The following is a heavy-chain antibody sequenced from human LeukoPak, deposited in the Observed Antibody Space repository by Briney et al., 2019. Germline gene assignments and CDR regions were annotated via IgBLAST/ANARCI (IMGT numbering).Heavy chain of an antibody. V-gene: IGHV1-69-2*01. J-gene: IGHJ6*03. CDR3: ATLRFLEWFSYYYYMDV. Sequence: ASVKVSCKVSGYTFTDYYMHWVQQAPGKGLEWMGLVDPEDGETIYAEKFQGRVTITADTSTDTAYMELSSLRSEDTAVYYCATLRFLEWFSYYYYMDVWGKGTMVTVSS. CDR2: VDPEDGET. CDR1: GYTFTDYY. D-gene: IGHD3-3*01.